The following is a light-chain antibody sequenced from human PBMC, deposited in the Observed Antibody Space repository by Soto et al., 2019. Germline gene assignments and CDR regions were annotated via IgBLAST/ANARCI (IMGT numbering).Light chain of an antibody. CDR1: SSDVGPYNF. J-gene: IGLJ1*01. CDR3: SAYTGSRTYV. CDR2: NVY. V-gene: IGLV2-14*03. Sequence: QSALTQPASVTGSPGQSITISCTGTSSDVGPYNFVSWHQQHPGKARKLMIYNVYDPPSGISYRFSGSKSGNTASLTISGLQGEDEADYYCSAYTGSRTYVFGTGTKVTVL.